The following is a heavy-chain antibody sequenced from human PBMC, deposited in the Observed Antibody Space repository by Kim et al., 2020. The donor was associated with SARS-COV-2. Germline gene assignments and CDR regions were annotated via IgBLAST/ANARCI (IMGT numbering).Heavy chain of an antibody. V-gene: IGHV3-7*01. J-gene: IGHJ4*02. CDR1: GFTFSSYW. CDR3: ARGRGGYFDY. D-gene: IGHD3-10*01. CDR2: IKQDGSER. Sequence: GGSLRLSCAASGFTFSSYWMSWVRQAPGKGLEWVANIKQDGSERYYADSVKGRFTFSRDNAKNSLYLQMNSLRAEDTAVYYCARGRGGYFDYWGQGTLVTVSS.